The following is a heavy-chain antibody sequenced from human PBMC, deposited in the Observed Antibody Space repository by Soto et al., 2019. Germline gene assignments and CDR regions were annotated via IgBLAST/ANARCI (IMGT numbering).Heavy chain of an antibody. CDR3: ARGEGLNYYYYGMDV. Sequence: LRLSCAASGFTFSSYEMNWVRQAPGKGLEWVSYISSSGSTIYYADSVKGRFTISRDNAKNSLYLQMNSLRAEDTAVYYCARGEGLNYYYYGMDVWGQGTTVTVSS. D-gene: IGHD3-16*01. J-gene: IGHJ6*02. V-gene: IGHV3-48*03. CDR1: GFTFSSYE. CDR2: ISSSGSTI.